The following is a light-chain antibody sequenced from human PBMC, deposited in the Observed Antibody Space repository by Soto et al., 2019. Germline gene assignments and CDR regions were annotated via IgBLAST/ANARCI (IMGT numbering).Light chain of an antibody. CDR2: CAS. J-gene: IGKJ3*01. V-gene: IGKV3-20*01. Sequence: DIVLTQSPGTLSLSPGERATLSCRASQSINSRHLAWYQQKPGQAPRLLIYCASSRATGIPDRFSGSGSGTEFTHTIRRLEPEDLAVYYGQHFGSSPGYTCGPGTKVDIK. CDR3: QHFGSSPGYT. CDR1: QSINSRH.